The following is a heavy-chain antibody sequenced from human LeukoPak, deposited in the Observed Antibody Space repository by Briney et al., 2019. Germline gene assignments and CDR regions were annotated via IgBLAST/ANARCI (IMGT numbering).Heavy chain of an antibody. J-gene: IGHJ3*02. D-gene: IGHD3-9*01. Sequence: SETLSLTCTVSGGSISSYYWSWLRQPPGKGLEYIGYTHYSGATNYNPSLKSRVTISLDTSGNQFSLKLSSVTAADTAVYYCARAGYFDWDDAFDIWGQGTMVTVSS. CDR3: ARAGYFDWDDAFDI. V-gene: IGHV4-59*01. CDR1: GGSISSYY. CDR2: THYSGAT.